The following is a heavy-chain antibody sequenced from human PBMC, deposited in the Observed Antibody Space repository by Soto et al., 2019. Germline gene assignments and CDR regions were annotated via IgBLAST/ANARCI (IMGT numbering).Heavy chain of an antibody. Sequence: GSLRLSCAASGFTFSDHYMSWIRQAPGKGLEWISYISRGGSTIYYADSVKGRFTISRDNAKNSLYLQMNSLRAEDTAVYYCARENNGQSFDFWGQGTLVTVSS. D-gene: IGHD1-20*01. CDR2: ISRGGSTI. CDR3: ARENNGQSFDF. V-gene: IGHV3-11*01. CDR1: GFTFSDHY. J-gene: IGHJ4*02.